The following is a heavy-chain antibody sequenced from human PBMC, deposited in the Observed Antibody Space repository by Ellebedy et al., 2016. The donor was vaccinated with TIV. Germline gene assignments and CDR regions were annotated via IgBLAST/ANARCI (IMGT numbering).Heavy chain of an antibody. J-gene: IGHJ4*02. CDR2: MNPNSGNT. CDR1: GYTLTSYD. D-gene: IGHD2-15*01. Sequence: AASVKVSCKASGYTLTSYDINWVRQATGQRLEWMGWMNPNSGNTGYAQKFQGRVTMTRNTSISTAYMELSSLRSEDTAVYYCARRKGNCSAGSCYTIDYWGQGTLVTVSS. CDR3: ARRKGNCSAGSCYTIDY. V-gene: IGHV1-8*01.